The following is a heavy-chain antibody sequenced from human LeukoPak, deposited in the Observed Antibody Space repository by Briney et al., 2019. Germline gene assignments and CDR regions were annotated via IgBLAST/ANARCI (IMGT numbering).Heavy chain of an antibody. J-gene: IGHJ3*02. D-gene: IGHD6-13*01. V-gene: IGHV3-21*01. Sequence: GGSLRLSCAASGFTFSSYSMNWVRQAPGKGLEGVSSISSSRRYIYYADSVKGRFTISRDNAKNSLYLQMNGLRAEDTAVYYCARAPSFSRRLAYSSSYSAFDIWGQGTMVTVSS. CDR1: GFTFSSYS. CDR2: ISSSRRYI. CDR3: ARAPSFSRRLAYSSSYSAFDI.